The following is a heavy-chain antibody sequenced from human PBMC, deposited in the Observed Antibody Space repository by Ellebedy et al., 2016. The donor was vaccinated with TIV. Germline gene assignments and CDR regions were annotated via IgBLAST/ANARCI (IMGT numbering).Heavy chain of an antibody. CDR3: ARDRESIFSTAGARPRPRYWYFDL. D-gene: IGHD3-9*01. J-gene: IGHJ2*01. Sequence: GSLRLSXAVYGGSFSGYYWSWIRQPPGKGLEWIGEINHSGSTNYNPSLKSRVTISVDTSKNQFSLKLTSVTAADTAVYYCARDRESIFSTAGARPRPRYWYFDLWGRGTLVTVSS. V-gene: IGHV4-34*01. CDR1: GGSFSGYY. CDR2: INHSGST.